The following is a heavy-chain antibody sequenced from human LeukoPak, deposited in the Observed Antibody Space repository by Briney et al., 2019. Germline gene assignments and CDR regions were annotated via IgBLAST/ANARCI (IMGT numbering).Heavy chain of an antibody. CDR3: STGGYYDSSGYLDY. Sequence: GSLRLSCAASGFTVSSNYMNWVRQAPGKGLEWVSAISGSGDSTYYAGSVKGRFTSSRDNSKNTLYLQMNSLRAEDTAVYYCSTGGYYDSSGYLDYWGQGTLVSVSS. D-gene: IGHD3-22*01. J-gene: IGHJ4*02. V-gene: IGHV3-23*01. CDR2: ISGSGDST. CDR1: GFTVSSNY.